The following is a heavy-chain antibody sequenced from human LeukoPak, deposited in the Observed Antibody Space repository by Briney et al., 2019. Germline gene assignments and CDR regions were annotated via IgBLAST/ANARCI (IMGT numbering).Heavy chain of an antibody. D-gene: IGHD6-13*01. V-gene: IGHV3-21*01. CDR2: ISSSSSYI. CDR1: GFTFSSYS. Sequence: GGSLRLSCAASGFTFSSYSMNWVRQAPGKGLEWVSSISSSSSYIYYADSVKGRFTISRDNAKNSLYLQMNSLRAEDTAVYYCAREDHPYSSSWYPYWGQGTLVTVSS. J-gene: IGHJ4*02. CDR3: AREDHPYSSSWYPY.